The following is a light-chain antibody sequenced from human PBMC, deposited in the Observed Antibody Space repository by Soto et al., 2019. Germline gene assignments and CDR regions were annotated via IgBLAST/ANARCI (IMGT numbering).Light chain of an antibody. V-gene: IGLV2-18*02. CDR3: SSYTSSSTYV. J-gene: IGLJ1*01. Sequence: QSALTQPPSVSGSPGQSVAISCTGTSSDVGSYNHVSWYQQHPGKVPKLMIYDVTNRPSGISDRFSASKSGNTASLTISGLQAEDEADYYCSSYTSSSTYVFGTGTKVTVL. CDR2: DVT. CDR1: SSDVGSYNH.